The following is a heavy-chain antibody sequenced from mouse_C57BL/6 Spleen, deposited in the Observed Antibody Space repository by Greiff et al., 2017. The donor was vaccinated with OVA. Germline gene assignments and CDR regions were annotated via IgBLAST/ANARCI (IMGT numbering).Heavy chain of an antibody. CDR3: ARDYGSSYDYFDY. D-gene: IGHD1-1*01. CDR2: IYPRDGST. CDR1: GYTFTSYD. J-gene: IGHJ2*01. V-gene: IGHV1-85*01. Sequence: QVQLKQSGPELVKPGASVKLSCKASGYTFTSYDINWVKQRPGQGLEWIGWIYPRDGSTKYNEKFKGKATLTVDTSSSTAYMELHSLTSEDSAVYFCARDYGSSYDYFDYWGQGTTLTVSS.